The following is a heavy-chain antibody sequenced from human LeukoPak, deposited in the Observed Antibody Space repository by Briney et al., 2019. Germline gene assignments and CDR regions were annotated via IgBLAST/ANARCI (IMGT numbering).Heavy chain of an antibody. CDR3: ARLGYSSSWYGTDFQH. V-gene: IGHV4-59*08. CDR2: ISYSGST. D-gene: IGHD6-13*01. Sequence: PSETLSLTCTVSGGSISEDYWSWIRQPPGKGLEWVGQISYSGSTNYNPSLKSRVTISVDTSKNQFSLKLSSVTAADTAVYYCARLGYSSSWYGTDFQHWGQGTLVTVSS. CDR1: GGSISEDY. J-gene: IGHJ1*01.